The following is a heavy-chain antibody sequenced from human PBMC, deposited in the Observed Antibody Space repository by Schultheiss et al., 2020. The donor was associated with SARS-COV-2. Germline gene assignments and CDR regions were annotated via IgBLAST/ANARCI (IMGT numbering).Heavy chain of an antibody. CDR1: GFTFSSYA. V-gene: IGHV3-64D*06. D-gene: IGHD2-2*01. Sequence: GSLRLSCSASGFTFSSYAMHWVRQAPGKGLEYVSAISSNGGSTYYADSVKGRFTISRDNSKNTLYLQMSSLRAEDTAVYYCAKEGYCSSTSCYAPYYYYYMDVWGKGTTVTVSS. CDR2: ISSNGGST. CDR3: AKEGYCSSTSCYAPYYYYYMDV. J-gene: IGHJ6*03.